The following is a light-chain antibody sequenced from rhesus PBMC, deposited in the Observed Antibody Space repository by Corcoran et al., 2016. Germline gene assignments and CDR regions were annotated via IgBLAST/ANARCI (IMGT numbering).Light chain of an antibody. V-gene: IGKV1-41*01. CDR2: AAS. CDR1: QGSSND. J-gene: IGKJ4*01. Sequence: DIQMTQSPSSLSASVGDRVTITCRASQGSSNDLNWYQQKPGKAPKLLIYAASRLESGVPSRLSGRGSGTYCTLTICSLQPAYFATYYCHPFTTYLSTFGGGTKVEFK. CDR3: HPFTTYLST.